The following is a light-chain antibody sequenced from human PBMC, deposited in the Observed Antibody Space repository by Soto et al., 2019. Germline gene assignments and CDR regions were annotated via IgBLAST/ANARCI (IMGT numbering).Light chain of an antibody. V-gene: IGKV3-15*01. CDR2: GAS. J-gene: IGKJ1*01. Sequence: EIVMTQSPATLSVSPGESATLSCRASQSVSSYLAWYQQKPGQAPRLLIYGASTRATGIPARFSGSGSGPEFTLTISSLQSEDFAVYYCQQYNNWPATFGQGTKVEIK. CDR3: QQYNNWPAT. CDR1: QSVSSY.